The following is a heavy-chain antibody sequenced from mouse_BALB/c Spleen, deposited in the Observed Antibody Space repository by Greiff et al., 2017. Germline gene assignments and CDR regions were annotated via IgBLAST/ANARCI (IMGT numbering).Heavy chain of an antibody. CDR3: TRKPSIYYYGRGYAMDY. D-gene: IGHD1-1*01. CDR2: INPSNGGT. Sequence: QVHVKQSGAELVKPGASVKLSCKASGYTFTSYYMYWVKQRPGQGLEWIGEINPSNGGTNFNEKFKSKATLTVDKSSSTAYMQLSSLTSEDSAVYYCTRKPSIYYYGRGYAMDYWGQGTSVTVSS. J-gene: IGHJ4*01. CDR1: GYTFTSYY. V-gene: IGHV1S81*02.